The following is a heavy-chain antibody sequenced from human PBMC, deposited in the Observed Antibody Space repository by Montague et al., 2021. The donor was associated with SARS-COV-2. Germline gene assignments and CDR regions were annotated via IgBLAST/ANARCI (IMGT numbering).Heavy chain of an antibody. CDR1: GGSFSGFY. J-gene: IGHJ5*02. V-gene: IGHV4-34*04. D-gene: IGHD3-22*01. Sequence: SETLSLTCTFYGGSFSGFYWSWIRQPPGKGLEWIGEIIHSGSTDHNPSLKNRASISIDTSKKQFSLKLSSVTAADTAVYYCARVPGYYDNKAWFDPWGQGTLVTVSS. CDR3: ARVPGYYDNKAWFDP. CDR2: IIHSGST.